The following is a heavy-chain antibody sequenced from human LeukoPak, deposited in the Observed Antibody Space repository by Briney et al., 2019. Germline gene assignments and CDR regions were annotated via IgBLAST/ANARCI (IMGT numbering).Heavy chain of an antibody. D-gene: IGHD4-17*01. J-gene: IGHJ4*02. CDR2: IYYTGSS. Sequence: PSETLSLTCTVSGGSISGYFWYWIRQPPGKGLEWIGYIYYTGSSTYNPSLKSRGTISLDTYNNQFSLKLSAVTAADAAVYYSSRAGFGDDKYYFDYWGEGTLVTVSS. V-gene: IGHV4-59*01. CDR3: SRAGFGDDKYYFDY. CDR1: GGSISGYF.